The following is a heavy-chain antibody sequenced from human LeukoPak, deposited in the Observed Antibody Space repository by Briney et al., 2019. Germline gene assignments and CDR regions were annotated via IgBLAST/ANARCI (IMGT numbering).Heavy chain of an antibody. Sequence: SQTLSLTCTVSGGSISSGDYYWSWIRQPPGKGLEWIGYIYYTGSTYYNPSLKSRVTISVDTSKNQFSLKLSSVTAADTAVYYCARGGERFLEWLFHFDYWGQGTLVTVSS. CDR3: ARGGERFLEWLFHFDY. D-gene: IGHD3-3*01. J-gene: IGHJ4*02. V-gene: IGHV4-30-4*01. CDR1: GGSISSGDYY. CDR2: IYYTGST.